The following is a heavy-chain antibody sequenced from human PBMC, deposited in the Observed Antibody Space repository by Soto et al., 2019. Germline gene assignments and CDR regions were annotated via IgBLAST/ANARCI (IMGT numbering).Heavy chain of an antibody. CDR3: ARTLYGENVDY. Sequence: ASVKGSCKASGYTFTSYDINWVRQATGQGLEWMGWMNPNSGTKGYEQNFKARVTMTRNTSIRTPYMELSSLRSEDTVVYYCARTLYGENVDYWGQGTLVTVSS. V-gene: IGHV1-8*01. CDR1: GYTFTSYD. D-gene: IGHD4-17*01. CDR2: MNPNSGTK. J-gene: IGHJ4*02.